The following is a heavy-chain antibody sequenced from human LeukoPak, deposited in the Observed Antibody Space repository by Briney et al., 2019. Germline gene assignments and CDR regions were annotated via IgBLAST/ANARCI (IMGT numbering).Heavy chain of an antibody. CDR2: IYYSGST. J-gene: IGHJ4*02. D-gene: IGHD2-2*01. CDR1: GGSISSSSYY. V-gene: IGHV4-39*07. Sequence: PSETLPLTCTVSGGSISSSSYYWGWIRQPPGKGLEWIGSIYYSGSTYYNPSLKSRVTISVDTSKNQFSLKLSSVTAADTAVYYCARSLGYCSSTSCYTFDYWGQGTLVTVSS. CDR3: ARSLGYCSSTSCYTFDY.